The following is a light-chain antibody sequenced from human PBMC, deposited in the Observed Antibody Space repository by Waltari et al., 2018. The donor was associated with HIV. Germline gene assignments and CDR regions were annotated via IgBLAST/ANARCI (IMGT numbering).Light chain of an antibody. CDR2: GAS. V-gene: IGKV3-15*01. CDR1: QSISIN. J-gene: IGKJ1*01. Sequence: EIVMTQSPDPLSVSPGERVTLYCRASQSISINLAWYQQKPGQAPKLLIYGASTRATGIPARFSGSGSGTDFTLTISTLQSEDFAVYYCQQYNNRPPWTFGQGTKVDIK. CDR3: QQYNNRPPWT.